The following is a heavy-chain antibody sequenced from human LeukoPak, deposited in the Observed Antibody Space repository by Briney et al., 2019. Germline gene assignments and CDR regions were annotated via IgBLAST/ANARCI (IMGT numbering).Heavy chain of an antibody. CDR2: ISGSGGST. V-gene: IGHV3-23*01. J-gene: IGHJ4*02. D-gene: IGHD3-22*01. Sequence: GGSLRLSCAASGFTFSSYAMSWVRQAPGKGLEWVPAISGSGGSTYYADSVKGRFTISRDDSKNTLYLQMNSLRAEDTAVYYCAKIPITMIAFYYFDYWGQGTLVTVSS. CDR1: GFTFSSYA. CDR3: AKIPITMIAFYYFDY.